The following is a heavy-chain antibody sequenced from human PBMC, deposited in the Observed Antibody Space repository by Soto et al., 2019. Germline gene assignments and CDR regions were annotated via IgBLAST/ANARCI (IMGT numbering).Heavy chain of an antibody. CDR3: ARGISYDSPLGP. CDR2: IIPIFGTA. Sequence: SVKVSCKASGGTFSSYAISWVRQSPGQGLEWMGGIIPIFGTANYAQKFQGRVTITADKSTSTAYMELSSLRSEDTAVYYCARGISYDSPLGPWGQGTLVTVSS. V-gene: IGHV1-69*06. CDR1: GGTFSSYA. J-gene: IGHJ5*02. D-gene: IGHD3-22*01.